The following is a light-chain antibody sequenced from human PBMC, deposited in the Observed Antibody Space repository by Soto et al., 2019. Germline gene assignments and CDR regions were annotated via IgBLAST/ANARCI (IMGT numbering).Light chain of an antibody. CDR3: QHRNT. Sequence: DIQMTQSPSTLSASVGDRVTITCPASQSISSWLAWYQQKPGKAPKLLIYKASSLESGVPSRFSGSGSGTEFTLTISSLQPDDFATYYCQHRNTCGQGTKLEIK. V-gene: IGKV1-5*03. CDR2: KAS. J-gene: IGKJ2*01. CDR1: QSISSW.